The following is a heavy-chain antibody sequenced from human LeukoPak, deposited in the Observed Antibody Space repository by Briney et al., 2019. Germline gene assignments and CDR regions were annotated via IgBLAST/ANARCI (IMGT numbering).Heavy chain of an antibody. CDR3: ARNELISSNYYYYGMDV. CDR2: INYSGNT. V-gene: IGHV4-59*06. Sequence: SETLSLTCTVSDGSISIYYWTWIRQNPGKGLEWIGYINYSGNTYYNPSLKSRVTISVDTSKNQFSLKLSSVTAADTAVYYCARNELISSNYYYYGMDVWGQGTTVTVSS. CDR1: DGSISIYY. J-gene: IGHJ6*02.